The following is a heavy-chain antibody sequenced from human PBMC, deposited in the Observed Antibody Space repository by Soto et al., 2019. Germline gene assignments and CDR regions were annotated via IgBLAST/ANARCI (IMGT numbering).Heavy chain of an antibody. CDR3: AGRGFASSSFHYYYYALDV. CDR1: GGSFSDYF. CDR2: INHSGST. J-gene: IGHJ6*02. D-gene: IGHD6-6*01. V-gene: IGHV4-34*01. Sequence: SETLSLTCAVYGGSFSDYFWTWIRQPPGKGLEWIGEINHSGSTNFNPSLKSRVAISADTSRNQFSLRVTSVNAADTAVYYWAGRGFASSSFHYYYYALDVCGQGTTVTVSS.